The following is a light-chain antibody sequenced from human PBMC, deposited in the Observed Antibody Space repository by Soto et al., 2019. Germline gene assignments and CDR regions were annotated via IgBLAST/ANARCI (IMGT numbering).Light chain of an antibody. Sequence: QSALTQPASVSGSPGQSITISCTGTSSDVGSYNYVSWYQQHPGKAPKLMIYEVSNRPSGVSNRFSGSKSGNTASLTISGLQAEDEADYYCCSYANIYIWVFGGGTKVTVL. CDR3: CSYANIYIWV. CDR1: SSDVGSYNY. V-gene: IGLV2-14*01. CDR2: EVS. J-gene: IGLJ3*02.